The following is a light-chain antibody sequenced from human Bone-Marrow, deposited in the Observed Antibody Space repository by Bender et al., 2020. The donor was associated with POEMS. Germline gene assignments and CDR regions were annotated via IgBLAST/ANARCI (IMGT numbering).Light chain of an antibody. CDR2: EVS. V-gene: IGLV2-18*02. CDR1: SSDVGSYNR. J-gene: IGLJ2*01. Sequence: QSALTQPASVSGSPGQSITISCTGPSSDVGSYNRVSWYQQPPGTAPKLMIYEVSNRPSGVPDRFSGSKSGNTASLTISGLQAEDEADYYCSSYTSSSTLVFGGGTKLTVL. CDR3: SSYTSSSTLV.